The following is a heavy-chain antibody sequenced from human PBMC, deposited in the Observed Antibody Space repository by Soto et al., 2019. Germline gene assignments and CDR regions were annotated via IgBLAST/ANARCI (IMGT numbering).Heavy chain of an antibody. D-gene: IGHD2-15*01. V-gene: IGHV4-4*02. CDR3: ARHVAVPRTRGFDY. CDR1: GGSISDNW. CDR2: FYNRGTT. Sequence: QVQLQESGPGLVKPSGTLSLTCAVAGGSISDNWWSWVRQAPGKGLEWIGAFYNRGTTYYNPSLKVRVIRPVDKSASQISLTLSSVTAADTAVYYCARHVAVPRTRGFDYWCQGALVAVSS. J-gene: IGHJ4*02.